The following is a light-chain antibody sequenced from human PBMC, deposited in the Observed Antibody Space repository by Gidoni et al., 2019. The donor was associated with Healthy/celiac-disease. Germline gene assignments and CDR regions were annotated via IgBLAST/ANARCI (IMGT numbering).Light chain of an antibody. V-gene: IGKV1-33*01. CDR2: DAS. J-gene: IGKJ1*01. CDR3: QQYDNLPRT. Sequence: DIQMTQSPSYLSASVGDRVTITCQASQDISNYLNWYQQKPGKAPKLLIYDASNLETGVPSRFSGSGSGTDFTFTISSLQPEYIATYYCQQYDNLPRTFGQGTKVEIK. CDR1: QDISNY.